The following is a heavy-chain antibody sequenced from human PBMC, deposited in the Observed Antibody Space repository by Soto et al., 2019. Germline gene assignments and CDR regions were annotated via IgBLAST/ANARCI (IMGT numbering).Heavy chain of an antibody. CDR3: ALEGHIVAYYSYGIDV. CDR2: INPSGGST. J-gene: IGHJ6*04. D-gene: IGHD2-21*01. V-gene: IGHV1-46*01. Sequence: ASVKISCKASGYTFTSYYMHWVRQAPGQGLEWMGIINPSGGSTSYAQKFQGRVTMTRDTSTSTVYMELSSLRSEDTAVYYCALEGHIVAYYSYGIDVWGEGTKVTVSS. CDR1: GYTFTSYY.